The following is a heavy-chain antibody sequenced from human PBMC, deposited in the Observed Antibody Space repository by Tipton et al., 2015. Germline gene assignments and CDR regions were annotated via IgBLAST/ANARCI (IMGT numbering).Heavy chain of an antibody. CDR2: ISFSDTT. Sequence: TLSLTCTVSGGSVTSGSYYWSWIRQPPGKGLEWIGYISFSDTTHYNPSLKSRVTISVDTSKTQFSLKMSSVTASDTAVDYCARARGRHGGLFDSWGQGILVTVSS. D-gene: IGHD4-23*01. CDR3: ARARGRHGGLFDS. CDR1: GGSVTSGSYY. J-gene: IGHJ4*02. V-gene: IGHV4-61*01.